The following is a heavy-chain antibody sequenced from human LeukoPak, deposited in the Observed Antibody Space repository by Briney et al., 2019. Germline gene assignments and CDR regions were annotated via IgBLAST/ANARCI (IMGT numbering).Heavy chain of an antibody. J-gene: IGHJ4*02. Sequence: SETLSLTCAVYGGSFSGYYWSWIRQPPGKGLEWIGEINHSGSTNYNPSLKSRVTISVDTSKNQFSLKLSSVTAADTAVYYCARGLRRFWSGCYGHYFDYWGQGTLVTVSS. CDR2: INHSGST. D-gene: IGHD3-3*01. CDR3: ARGLRRFWSGCYGHYFDY. CDR1: GGSFSGYY. V-gene: IGHV4-34*01.